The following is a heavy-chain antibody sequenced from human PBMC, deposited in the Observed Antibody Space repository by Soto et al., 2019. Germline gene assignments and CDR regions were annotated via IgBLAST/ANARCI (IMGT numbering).Heavy chain of an antibody. CDR2: ISYDGSNK. J-gene: IGHJ4*02. V-gene: IGHV3-30*18. Sequence: GGSLRLSCAASGFTFSSYGMHWVRQAPGKGLEWVAVISYDGSNKYYADSVKGLFTISRDNSKDTLYLQMNSLRAEDTAVYYCAKDRGSSWSPRSVFDYWGQGTLVTVSS. CDR3: AKDRGSSWSPRSVFDY. CDR1: GFTFSSYG. D-gene: IGHD6-13*01.